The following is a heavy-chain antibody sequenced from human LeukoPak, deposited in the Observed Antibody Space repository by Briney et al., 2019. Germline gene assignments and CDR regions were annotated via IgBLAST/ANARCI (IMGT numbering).Heavy chain of an antibody. CDR1: GGSFSGYY. CDR3: ARLTVHYYYYMDV. D-gene: IGHD4-11*01. Sequence: PSETLSLTCAVYGGSFSGYYWGWIRQPPGKGLEWIGSIYYSGSTYYNPSLKSRVTISIDTSKNQFSLKLSSVTAADTAVYYCARLTVHYYYYMDVWGKGTTVTVSS. V-gene: IGHV4-39*01. CDR2: IYYSGST. J-gene: IGHJ6*03.